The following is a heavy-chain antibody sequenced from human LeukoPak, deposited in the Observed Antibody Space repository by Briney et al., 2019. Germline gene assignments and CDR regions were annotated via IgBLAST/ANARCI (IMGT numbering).Heavy chain of an antibody. CDR2: MNPNSGNT. CDR3: ARVPFVVVVAYPDY. D-gene: IGHD2-15*01. CDR1: GYTFTSYD. V-gene: IGHV1-8*01. J-gene: IGHJ4*02. Sequence: ASVTVSCKASGYTFTSYDINWVRQAPGQGLEWMGWMNPNSGNTGYAQQFQGRVTMTRNTTISTAYMELSSLRSEATAVYYCARVPFVVVVAYPDYWGQGTLVTVSS.